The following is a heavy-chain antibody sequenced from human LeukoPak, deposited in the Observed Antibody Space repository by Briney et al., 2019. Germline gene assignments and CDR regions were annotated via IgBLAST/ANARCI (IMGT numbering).Heavy chain of an antibody. D-gene: IGHD2/OR15-2a*01. Sequence: PSETLSLTCTVSGGSISSSSYYWGWIRQPPGKGLEWIGSIYYSGSTYYNPSLKSRVSISVNTPRNYFSLNLNSVTAADTAVYYCAIIDFHDLDYWGQGTLVTVSS. J-gene: IGHJ4*02. CDR2: IYYSGST. V-gene: IGHV4-39*01. CDR1: GGSISSSSYY. CDR3: AIIDFHDLDY.